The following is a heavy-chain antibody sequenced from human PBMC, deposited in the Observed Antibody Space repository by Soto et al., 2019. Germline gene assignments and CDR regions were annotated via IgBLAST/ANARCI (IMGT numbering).Heavy chain of an antibody. CDR1: GYTFTSYD. V-gene: IGHV1-8*01. CDR2: MNPNSGNT. Sequence: QVQLVQSGAEVKKPGASVKVSCKASGYTFTSYDINWVRQATGQGLEWMGWMNPNSGNTGYAQKFQGRVTMTRNTSISTAYMELSSLGSEDTAVYYCARRGPAYYDILEAWGMDVWGQGTTVTVSS. D-gene: IGHD3-9*01. J-gene: IGHJ6*02. CDR3: ARRGPAYYDILEAWGMDV.